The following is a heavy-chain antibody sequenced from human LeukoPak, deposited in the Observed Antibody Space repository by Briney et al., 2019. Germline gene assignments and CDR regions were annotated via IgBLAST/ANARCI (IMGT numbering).Heavy chain of an antibody. CDR1: GFTFSSYG. D-gene: IGHD2-2*02. V-gene: IGHV3-30*03. CDR3: ARAPYTTGRSFYFDS. CDR2: ISYDGSNK. Sequence: GGSLRLSCAASGFTFSSYGMHWVRQAPGKGLEWVAVISYDGSNKYYADSVKGRFTISRDNFNNMLYLHMNSLRVDDTALYYCARAPYTTGRSFYFDSWGQGVLVTVSS. J-gene: IGHJ4*02.